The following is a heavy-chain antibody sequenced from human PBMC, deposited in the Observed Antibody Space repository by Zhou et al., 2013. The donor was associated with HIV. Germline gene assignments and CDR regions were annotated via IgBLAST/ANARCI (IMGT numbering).Heavy chain of an antibody. CDR3: ARERDAVVAAAGKYFDS. J-gene: IGHJ4*02. Sequence: QVQLVQSGAEMKKPGASVNISCKASGYAFTSYYIHWVRQAPGQGLEWMGGILPLFRRINYAQNFQDRLTITADESTTTVYMELRSLRSEDTATYFCARERDAVVAAAGKYFDSWGQGTQVTVSS. V-gene: IGHV1-46*01. CDR1: GYAFTSYY. CDR2: ILPLFRRI. D-gene: IGHD6-25*01.